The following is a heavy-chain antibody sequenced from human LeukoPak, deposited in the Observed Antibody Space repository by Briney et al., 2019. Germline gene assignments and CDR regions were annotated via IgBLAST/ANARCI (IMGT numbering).Heavy chain of an antibody. CDR2: IYSSGST. D-gene: IGHD2-2*01. J-gene: IGHJ2*01. Sequence: PSETLSLTCAVYGGSFSGYCWSWIRQPAGKGLEWIGRIYSSGSTNYNPSLKSRVTMSVDTSKNQFSLKLSSVTAADTAVYYCARGQYHLLYWYFDLWGRGTLVTVSS. CDR3: ARGQYHLLYWYFDL. V-gene: IGHV4-59*10. CDR1: GGSFSGYC.